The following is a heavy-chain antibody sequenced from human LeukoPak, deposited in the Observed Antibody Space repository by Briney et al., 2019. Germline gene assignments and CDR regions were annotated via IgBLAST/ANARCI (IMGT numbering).Heavy chain of an antibody. D-gene: IGHD3-10*01. J-gene: IGHJ4*02. CDR1: GFTVSSNS. CDR2: IYSGGST. CDR3: ARAKPKNMVRGLIMRRESRYYFDY. Sequence: GGSLRLSCTVSGFTVSSNSWSWVRQAPGKGLEWVSVIYSGGSTYYADSVKGRFTISRDNSKSTLYIQMNSLRAEDTAVYYCARAKPKNMVRGLIMRRESRYYFDYWGQGTLVTVSS. V-gene: IGHV3-53*01.